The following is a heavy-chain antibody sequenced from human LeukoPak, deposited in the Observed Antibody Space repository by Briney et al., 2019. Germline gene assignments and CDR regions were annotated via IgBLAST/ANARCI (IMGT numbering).Heavy chain of an antibody. CDR3: ARTDYSRSRYYYYYMDV. Sequence: PGGSLRLSCAASGFTFSSYAMSWVRQAPGKGLELVSGISGSGGSTYYADSVKGRFTISRDNSKNTLYLQMNSLRAEDTAVYYCARTDYSRSRYYYYYMDVWGKGTTVTVSS. J-gene: IGHJ6*03. D-gene: IGHD4-11*01. CDR2: ISGSGGST. V-gene: IGHV3-23*01. CDR1: GFTFSSYA.